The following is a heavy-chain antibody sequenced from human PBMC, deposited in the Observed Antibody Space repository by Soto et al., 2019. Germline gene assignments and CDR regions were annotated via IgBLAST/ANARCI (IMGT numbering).Heavy chain of an antibody. D-gene: IGHD2-2*01. J-gene: IGHJ4*02. V-gene: IGHV4-4*07. CDR3: ARACSSNSCYDVFDY. CDR2: IYTSGST. Sequence: SETPSLTCTVSGGSISSYYWSWIRQPAGKGLEWIGRIYTSGSTNYNPSLKSRVTMSVDTSKNQFSLKLSSVTAADTAVYYCARACSSNSCYDVFDYWGQGTLVTVSS. CDR1: GGSISSYY.